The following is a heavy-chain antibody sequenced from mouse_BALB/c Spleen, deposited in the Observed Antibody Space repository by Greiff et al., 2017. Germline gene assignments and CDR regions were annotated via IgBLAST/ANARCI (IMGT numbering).Heavy chain of an antibody. CDR3: ARNQGYYGYAMDY. V-gene: IGHV1-14*01. J-gene: IGHJ4*01. CDR1: GYTFTSYV. D-gene: IGHD1-1*01. CDR2: INPYNDGT. Sequence: VQLQQSGPELVKPGASVKMSCKASGYTFTSYVMHWVKQKPGQGLEWIGYINPYNDGTKYNEKFKGKATLTSDKSSSTAYMELSSLTSEDSAVYYCARNQGYYGYAMDYWGQGTSVTVSS.